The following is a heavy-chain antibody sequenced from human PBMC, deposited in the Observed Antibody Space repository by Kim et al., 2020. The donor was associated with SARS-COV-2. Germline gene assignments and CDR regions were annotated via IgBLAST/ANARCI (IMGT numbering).Heavy chain of an antibody. CDR3: ARAPRGIAAAGTFDY. Sequence: DSVEGRLTPYRDNAKNSLYLQMTSLRAEDTAVYYCARAPRGIAAAGTFDYWGQGTLVTVSS. D-gene: IGHD6-13*01. J-gene: IGHJ4*02. V-gene: IGHV3-21*01.